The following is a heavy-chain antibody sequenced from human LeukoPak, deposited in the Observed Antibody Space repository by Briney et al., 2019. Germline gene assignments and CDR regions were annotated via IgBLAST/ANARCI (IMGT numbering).Heavy chain of an antibody. CDR1: GFTFSSYG. CDR2: ISGSGGST. CDR3: ARDFPSYYDSSGYSDY. Sequence: GGSLRLSCAASGFTFSSYGMSWVRQAPGKGLEWVSAISGSGGSTYYADSVKGRFTISRDNAKNSLYLQMNSLRAEDTAVYYCARDFPSYYDSSGYSDYWGQGTLVTVSS. D-gene: IGHD3-22*01. V-gene: IGHV3-23*01. J-gene: IGHJ4*02.